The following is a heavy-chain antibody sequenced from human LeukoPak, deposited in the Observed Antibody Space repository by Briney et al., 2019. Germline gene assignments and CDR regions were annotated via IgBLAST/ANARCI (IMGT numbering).Heavy chain of an antibody. CDR1: GGSISSYY. V-gene: IGHV4-4*07. CDR3: ARGPGYDSSGYYYYFDY. D-gene: IGHD3-22*01. CDR2: IYTSGST. Sequence: PSETLSLTXTVSGGSISSYYWSWIRQPAGKGLEWIGRIYTSGSTNYNPSLKRRVTMSVDTSKNQLSLKLSSVTAADTAVYYCARGPGYDSSGYYYYFDYWGQGTLVTVSS. J-gene: IGHJ4*02.